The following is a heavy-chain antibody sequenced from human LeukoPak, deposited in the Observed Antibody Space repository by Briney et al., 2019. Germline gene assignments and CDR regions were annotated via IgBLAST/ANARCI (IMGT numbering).Heavy chain of an antibody. CDR3: AKDLPMTPRGY. CDR1: GLTFSSYA. J-gene: IGHJ4*02. V-gene: IGHV3-23*01. D-gene: IGHD3-10*01. Sequence: GGSLRLSCAASGLTFSSYAMSWVRQAPGKGLEWVSAISGSGGSTYYADSVKGRLTISRDNSKNTLYLQMNSLRAEDTAVYYCAKDLPMTPRGYWGQGTLVTVSS. CDR2: ISGSGGST.